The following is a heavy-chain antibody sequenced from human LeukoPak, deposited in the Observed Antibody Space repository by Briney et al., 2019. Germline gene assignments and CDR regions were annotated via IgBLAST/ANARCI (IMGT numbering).Heavy chain of an antibody. J-gene: IGHJ4*02. Sequence: PGGSLRLSCAATGFTFRNYRMTWVRQATGKALEGVANIKQDGREKHYVDSVKARSTTSRDNAKNSLYLQMNSLRDEDTAVYYCARSNWDFDYWGQGTLVTVSS. CDR3: ARSNWDFDY. CDR1: GFTFRNYR. V-gene: IGHV3-7*01. D-gene: IGHD7-27*01. CDR2: IKQDGREK.